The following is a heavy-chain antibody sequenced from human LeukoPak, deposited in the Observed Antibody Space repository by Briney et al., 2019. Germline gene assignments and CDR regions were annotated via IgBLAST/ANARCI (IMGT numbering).Heavy chain of an antibody. CDR1: GYTFTSYG. D-gene: IGHD2-2*01. Sequence: ASVKVSCKASGYTFTSYGISWVRQAPGQGLEWMGWISAYNGNTNYVQKLQGRVTMTTDTSTSTAYMELRSLRSDDTAVYYCARAGIYCSSTSCLRSHWYFDLWGRGTLVTVSS. J-gene: IGHJ2*01. CDR3: ARAGIYCSSTSCLRSHWYFDL. CDR2: ISAYNGNT. V-gene: IGHV1-18*01.